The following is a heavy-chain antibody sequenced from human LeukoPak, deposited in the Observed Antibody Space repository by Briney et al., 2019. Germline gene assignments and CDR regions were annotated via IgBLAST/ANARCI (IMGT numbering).Heavy chain of an antibody. Sequence: SETLSLTCTVSGGYISSSSYYWGWIRQPPGKGLEWSGSIYYSGSTFYNPSLKSRVTISVDTSKNQFSLKLSSVTAADTAVYYCARLTIQLWLHDAFDIWGQGTMVTVSS. CDR3: ARLTIQLWLHDAFDI. V-gene: IGHV4-39*01. D-gene: IGHD5-18*01. CDR1: GGYISSSSYY. CDR2: IYYSGST. J-gene: IGHJ3*02.